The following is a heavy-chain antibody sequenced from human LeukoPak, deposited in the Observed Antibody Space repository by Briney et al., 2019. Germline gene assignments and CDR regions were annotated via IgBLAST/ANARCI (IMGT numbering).Heavy chain of an antibody. Sequence: GGSLRLSCAASGFTFNNFAMHWVRQAPGKGLEWVAVISYDGSNKYYADSVKGRFTISRDNSKNTLYLQMNSLRAEDTAVYYCAKDESGGWYKDLDYWGQGTLVTVSS. D-gene: IGHD6-19*01. V-gene: IGHV3-30*01. J-gene: IGHJ4*02. CDR3: AKDESGGWYKDLDY. CDR1: GFTFNNFA. CDR2: ISYDGSNK.